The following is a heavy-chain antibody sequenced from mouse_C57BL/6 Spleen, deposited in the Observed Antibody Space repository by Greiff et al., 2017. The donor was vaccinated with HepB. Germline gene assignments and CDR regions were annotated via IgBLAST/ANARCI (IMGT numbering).Heavy chain of an antibody. Sequence: VQLQQPGAELVKPGASVKVSCKASGYTFTSYWMHWVKQRPGQGLEWIGRIHPSDSDTNYNQKFKGKATLTVDKSSSTAYMQLSSLTSEDSAVYYCASYSNYDAMDYWGQGTSVTVSS. CDR3: ASYSNYDAMDY. CDR1: GYTFTSYW. J-gene: IGHJ4*01. V-gene: IGHV1-74*01. CDR2: IHPSDSDT. D-gene: IGHD2-5*01.